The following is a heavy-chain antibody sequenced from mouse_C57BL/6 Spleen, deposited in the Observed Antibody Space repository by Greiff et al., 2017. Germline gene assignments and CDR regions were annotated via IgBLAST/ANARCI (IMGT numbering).Heavy chain of an antibody. CDR2: INYDGSST. CDR1: GFTFSDYY. CDR3: AREELGQGAMDY. V-gene: IGHV5-16*01. J-gene: IGHJ4*01. D-gene: IGHD4-1*01. Sequence: EVMLVESEGGLVQPGSSMKLSCSASGFTFSDYYMAWVRQVPEKGLEWVANINYDGSSTYYLDSLKSRFIISRDNAKNILYLQMSSLKSEDTATYYCAREELGQGAMDYWGQGTSVTVAS.